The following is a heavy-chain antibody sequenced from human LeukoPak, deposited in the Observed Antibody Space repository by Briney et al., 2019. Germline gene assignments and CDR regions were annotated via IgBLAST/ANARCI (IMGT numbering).Heavy chain of an antibody. D-gene: IGHD2-15*01. CDR1: GFTFSSYG. Sequence: PGGSLRPSCAASGFTFSSYGMHWVRQAPGKGLEWVAFIRYDGSNKYYADSVKGRFTISRDNSKNTLYLQMNSLRAEDTAVYYCAKDGGDLYCSGGSCFFDYWGQGTLVTVSS. CDR3: AKDGGDLYCSGGSCFFDY. CDR2: IRYDGSNK. V-gene: IGHV3-30*02. J-gene: IGHJ4*02.